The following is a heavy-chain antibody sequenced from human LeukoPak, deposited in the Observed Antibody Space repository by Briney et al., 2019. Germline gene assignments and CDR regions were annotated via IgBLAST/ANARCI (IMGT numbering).Heavy chain of an antibody. Sequence: SETLSLTCTVSGGSISSHYWSWIRRPPGKGLEWIGYIYYSGSTNYNPSLKSRVTISVDTSKNQFSLKLSSVTAADTAVYYCARESFFSSSTSLSWFDPWGQGTLVTVSS. CDR3: ARESFFSSSTSLSWFDP. J-gene: IGHJ5*02. CDR1: GGSISSHY. CDR2: IYYSGST. D-gene: IGHD2-2*01. V-gene: IGHV4-59*11.